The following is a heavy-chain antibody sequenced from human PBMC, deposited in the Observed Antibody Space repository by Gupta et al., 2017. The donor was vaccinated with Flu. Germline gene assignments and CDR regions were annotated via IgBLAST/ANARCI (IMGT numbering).Heavy chain of an antibody. CDR1: GYTFTNYD. CDR2: MNPNSGNT. CDR3: SRGDY. J-gene: IGHJ4*02. V-gene: IGHV1-8*01. Sequence: QVQLVQSGAEVKKPGASVKVSCKAFGYTFTNYDINWVRQATGQGLEWMGWMNPNSGNTGYAQRLQGRVALTRDTSTGTAYMELNSLRSDDTAVYYCSRGDYWGQGTLGTVSS.